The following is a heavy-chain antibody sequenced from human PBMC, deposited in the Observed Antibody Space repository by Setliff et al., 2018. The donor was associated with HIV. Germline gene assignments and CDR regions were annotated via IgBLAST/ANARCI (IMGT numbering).Heavy chain of an antibody. Sequence: SETLSLTCTLSRGCIRSYYWNWIRQPAGKGLEWIGHIYISGSTNYNPSLKSRVTISVDKSKNQFSLKLSSVTAADTAVYYCARAKQWLAELDYWGQGTLVTVSS. CDR1: RGCIRSYY. CDR3: ARAKQWLAELDY. J-gene: IGHJ4*02. D-gene: IGHD6-19*01. CDR2: IYISGST. V-gene: IGHV4-4*07.